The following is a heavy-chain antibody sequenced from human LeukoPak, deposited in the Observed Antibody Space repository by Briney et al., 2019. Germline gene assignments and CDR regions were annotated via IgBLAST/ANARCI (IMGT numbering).Heavy chain of an antibody. J-gene: IGHJ4*02. V-gene: IGHV4-4*07. D-gene: IGHD4-17*01. CDR2: IHTSGSA. CDR1: GSSFNTYY. CDR3: ARDIVYLIDEDYG. Sequence: PSETLSLTCSVSGSSFNTYYWSWIRQPAGKALEWIGRIHTSGSADYSPSLQSRVTISVDMSKKEFSLKLTSVTAADTAVYYCARDIVYLIDEDYGWGQGILVTVPS.